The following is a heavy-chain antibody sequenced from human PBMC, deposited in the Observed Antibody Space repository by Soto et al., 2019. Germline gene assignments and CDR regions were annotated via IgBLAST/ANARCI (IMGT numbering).Heavy chain of an antibody. J-gene: IGHJ4*02. V-gene: IGHV4-59*01. CDR1: GGSISSYY. Sequence: QVQLQESGPGLVKPSETLSLTCTVSGGSISSYYWSWIRQPPGKGLEWIGYIYYSGSTNYNPSLKRRVTISVDTSKNQFTLTLGFVPAAGTAVYYCARWGPGGGGYFDYWGQGTLVTVSS. CDR2: IYYSGST. CDR3: ARWGPGGGGYFDY. D-gene: IGHD3-16*01.